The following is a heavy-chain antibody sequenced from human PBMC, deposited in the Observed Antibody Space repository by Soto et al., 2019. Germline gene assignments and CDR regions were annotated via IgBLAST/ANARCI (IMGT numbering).Heavy chain of an antibody. CDR2: ISSSGSTI. CDR1: GFTFSDYY. J-gene: IGHJ4*01. V-gene: IGHV3-11*01. CDR3: ARSLRQWLYYFDY. Sequence: GGSLRLSCAASGFTFSDYYMSWIRQAPGKGLEWVSYISSSGSTIYYADSVKGRFTISRDNAKNSLYLQMNSLRAEDTAVYYCARSLRQWLYYFDYWGHGILVTVSS. D-gene: IGHD6-19*01.